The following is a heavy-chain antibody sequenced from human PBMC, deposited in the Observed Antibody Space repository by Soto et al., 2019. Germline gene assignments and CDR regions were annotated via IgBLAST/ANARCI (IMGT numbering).Heavy chain of an antibody. CDR2: MSGSSSTT. V-gene: IGHV3-23*01. CDR1: GLTFSNYA. CDR3: AKNQERELPRVIDF. D-gene: IGHD1-7*01. J-gene: IGHJ4*02. Sequence: GGSLRLSCATSGLTFSNYAMSWVRQAPGGGLERVSSMSGSSSTTYYADSVRGRFTISRDRSKNTLYLQMSSLRAEDTALYYCAKNQERELPRVIDFWGQGTLVTVSS.